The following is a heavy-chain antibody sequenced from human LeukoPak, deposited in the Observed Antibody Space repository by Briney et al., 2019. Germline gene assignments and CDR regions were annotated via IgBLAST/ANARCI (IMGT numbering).Heavy chain of an antibody. J-gene: IGHJ4*02. CDR2: ISSSSSYI. D-gene: IGHD6-19*01. CDR1: GFTFSSYS. CDR3: ARDSSGWAHDY. Sequence: GGSLRLSCAASGFTFSSYSMNWVRQAPGKGLEWASSISSSSSYIYYADSVKGRFTISRDNAKNSLYLQMNSLRAEDTAVYYCARDSSGWAHDYWGQGTLVTVSS. V-gene: IGHV3-21*01.